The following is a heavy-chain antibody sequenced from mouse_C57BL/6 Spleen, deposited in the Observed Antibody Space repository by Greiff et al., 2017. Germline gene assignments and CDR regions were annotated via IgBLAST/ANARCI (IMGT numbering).Heavy chain of an antibody. CDR2: IHPGSGST. D-gene: IGHD1-1*01. CDR3: AREIRADYYGSSLYWYFDV. V-gene: IGHV1-55*01. CDR1: GYTFTSYW. J-gene: IGHJ1*03. Sequence: QVQLQQPGAELVKPGASVKMSCKASGYTFTSYWITWVKQRPGQGLEWIGDIHPGSGSTNYNEKFKSKATLTVDTSSSTAYMQLSSLTSEDSAVYYCAREIRADYYGSSLYWYFDVWGTGTTVTVSS.